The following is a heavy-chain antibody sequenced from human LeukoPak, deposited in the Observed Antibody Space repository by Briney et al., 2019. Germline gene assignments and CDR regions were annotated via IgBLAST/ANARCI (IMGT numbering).Heavy chain of an antibody. CDR3: ARSSAYYNEADI. Sequence: ASVKVSCKTSGYSFTSYYIHWVRQAPGQGLEWMGIINPSGGSTTYAQKFQGRLTMASDTSTSTVYMELSSLRSEDTAMCYCARSSAYYNEADIWGQGTMVTVSP. D-gene: IGHD1-26*01. J-gene: IGHJ3*02. CDR1: GYSFTSYY. CDR2: INPSGGST. V-gene: IGHV1-46*01.